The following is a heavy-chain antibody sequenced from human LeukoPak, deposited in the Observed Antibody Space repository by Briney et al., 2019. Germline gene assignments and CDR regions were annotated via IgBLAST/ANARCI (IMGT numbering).Heavy chain of an antibody. CDR2: IYYSGST. CDR3: ARGTILLWFGELLSNWFDP. J-gene: IGHJ5*02. V-gene: IGHV4-59*01. CDR1: GGSISSYY. Sequence: SETLSLTCTVSGGSISSYYWSWIRQPPGKGLEWIGYIYYSGSTNYNPSPKSRVTISVDTSKNQFSLKLSSVTAADTAVYYCARGTILLWFGELLSNWFDPWGQGTLVTVSS. D-gene: IGHD3-10*01.